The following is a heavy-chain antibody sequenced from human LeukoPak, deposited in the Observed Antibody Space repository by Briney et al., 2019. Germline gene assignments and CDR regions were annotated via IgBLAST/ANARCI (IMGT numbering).Heavy chain of an antibody. Sequence: GGSLRLSCAASGFTFSSYAMSWVRQAPGKGLEGVSAISGSGGSTYYVDSVKGQFTISRDNSKNTLYLQMNSLRAEDTAVYYCAKGTFGGVIVVSAYYFDYWGQGTLVTVSS. CDR3: AKGTFGGVIVVSAYYFDY. D-gene: IGHD3-16*02. J-gene: IGHJ4*02. CDR2: ISGSGGST. CDR1: GFTFSSYA. V-gene: IGHV3-23*01.